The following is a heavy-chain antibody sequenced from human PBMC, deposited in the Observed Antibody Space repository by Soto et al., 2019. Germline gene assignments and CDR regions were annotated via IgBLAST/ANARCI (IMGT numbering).Heavy chain of an antibody. CDR3: ARDGAGAYGLGWFDP. J-gene: IGHJ5*02. V-gene: IGHV4-31*03. Sequence: PSETLSLTCTASGDSISRGGYYWNWLRQHPRKGLEWIGYIYHSGSTIYNPSLKSRVTISVDTSKNRLSLELSNVTAADTAVYYCARDGAGAYGLGWFDPWGQGILVTVSS. CDR2: IYHSGST. CDR1: GDSISRGGYY. D-gene: IGHD2-21*01.